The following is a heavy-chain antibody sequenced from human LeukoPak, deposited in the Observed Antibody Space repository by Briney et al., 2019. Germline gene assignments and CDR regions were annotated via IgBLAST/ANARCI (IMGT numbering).Heavy chain of an antibody. J-gene: IGHJ4*02. CDR1: GFTFSDYY. D-gene: IGHD3-22*01. V-gene: IGHV3-11*04. CDR2: ISSSGSTI. Sequence: GGSLRLSCAASGFTFSDYYMSWIRQAPGKGLEWVSYISSSGSTIYYADSVKGRFTISRDNAKNSLYLQMNSLRAEDTAVYYCAREYRYYYDSSGYGDYWGRGTLVTVSS. CDR3: AREYRYYYDSSGYGDY.